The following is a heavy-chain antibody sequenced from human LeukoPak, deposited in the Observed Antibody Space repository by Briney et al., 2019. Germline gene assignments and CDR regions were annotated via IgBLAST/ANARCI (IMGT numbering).Heavy chain of an antibody. J-gene: IGHJ3*02. CDR1: GYTFTGYY. CDR3: ARVVDYYDSSGPRGWDAFDI. D-gene: IGHD3-22*01. Sequence: ASVKVSCKASGYTFTGYYMHWVRQAPGQGLEWMGWINTNTGNPTYAQGFTGRFVFSLDTSVSTAYLQISSLKAEDTAVYYCARVVDYYDSSGPRGWDAFDIWGQGTMVTVSS. CDR2: INTNTGNP. V-gene: IGHV7-4-1*02.